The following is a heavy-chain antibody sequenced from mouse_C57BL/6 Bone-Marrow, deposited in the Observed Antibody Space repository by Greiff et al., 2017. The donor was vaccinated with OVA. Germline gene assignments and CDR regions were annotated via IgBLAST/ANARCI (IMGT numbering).Heavy chain of an antibody. Sequence: EVKLMESGPELVKPGASVKIPCKASGYTFTDYNMDWVKQSHGKSLEWIGDINPNNGGTIYNQKFKGKATLTVDKSSSTAYMELRSLTSEDTAVYYCARWGYGNYYAMDYWGQGTSGTVSS. D-gene: IGHD2-1*01. CDR1: GYTFTDYN. CDR3: ARWGYGNYYAMDY. CDR2: INPNNGGT. J-gene: IGHJ4*01. V-gene: IGHV1-18*01.